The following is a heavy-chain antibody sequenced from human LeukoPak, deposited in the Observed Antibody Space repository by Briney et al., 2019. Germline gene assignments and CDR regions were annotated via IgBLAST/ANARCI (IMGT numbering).Heavy chain of an antibody. CDR2: IDYSGST. CDR1: GGSISSYY. CDR3: ARLNGGN. Sequence: SETLSLTCTVSGGSISSYYWSWIRQPPGKGLEWIGYIDYSGSTAYNPSLNGRVAVSLDTSKNQFSLKLRSVTAADTAVYYCARLNGGNWGPGIPGTVSS. J-gene: IGHJ4*02. V-gene: IGHV4-59*08. D-gene: IGHD4-23*01.